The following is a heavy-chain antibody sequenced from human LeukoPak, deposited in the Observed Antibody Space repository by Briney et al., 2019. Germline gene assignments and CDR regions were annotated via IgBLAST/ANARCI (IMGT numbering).Heavy chain of an antibody. J-gene: IGHJ4*02. D-gene: IGHD6-19*01. CDR2: INPNSGGT. Sequence: ASVKVSCKASRYTFTGYYMHWVRQAPGQGLEWMGWINPNSGGTNYAQKFQGRVTMTSDTSISTAYMEPSRLRSDDTAVYYCARDDKIAVAGFDHWGQGTLVTVSS. CDR3: ARDDKIAVAGFDH. CDR1: RYTFTGYY. V-gene: IGHV1-2*02.